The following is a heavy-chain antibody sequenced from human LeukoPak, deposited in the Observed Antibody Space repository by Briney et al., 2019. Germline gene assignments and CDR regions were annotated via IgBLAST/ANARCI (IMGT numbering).Heavy chain of an antibody. CDR3: AREKLSSGFFDY. CDR2: ISGSGDRT. D-gene: IGHD3-3*01. V-gene: IGHV3-23*01. J-gene: IGHJ4*02. Sequence: GGSLRLSCAASEFPFKNYAMSWVRQVPGKGLEWVSAISGSGDRTYYADSEKSRFTISRDNSKSTLYLQMNSLRAEDRAIYYCAREKLSSGFFDYWGQGTLVTVSS. CDR1: EFPFKNYA.